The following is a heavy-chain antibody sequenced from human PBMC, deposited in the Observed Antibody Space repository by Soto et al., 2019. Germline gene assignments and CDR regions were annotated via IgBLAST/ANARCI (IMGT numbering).Heavy chain of an antibody. D-gene: IGHD5-12*01. CDR1: GYTFTSYA. Sequence: QVQLVQCGAEVKKPGASVKVSCKASGYTFTSYAMHWVRQAPGQRLEWMGWINAGNGNTKYSQKFQGRVTITRDTSASTAYMELSSLRSEDTAVYYCARSYLATMGGWRWFDPWGQGTLVTVSS. V-gene: IGHV1-3*01. J-gene: IGHJ5*02. CDR2: INAGNGNT. CDR3: ARSYLATMGGWRWFDP.